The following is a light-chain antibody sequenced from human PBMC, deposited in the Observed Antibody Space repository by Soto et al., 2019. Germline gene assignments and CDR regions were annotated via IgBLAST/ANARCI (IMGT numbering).Light chain of an antibody. V-gene: IGLV1-44*01. CDR3: AVWDDSLNGWV. CDR2: NNA. Sequence: QSVLTQATSASGTPGQRVTISCSGSSSNIGSNTVNWYQQLPGTAPKLLIYNNAQRPSGVPDRFSGSKSGTSASLAIGGLQSEDEADYYCAVWDDSLNGWVFGGGTKVTVL. J-gene: IGLJ3*02. CDR1: SSNIGSNT.